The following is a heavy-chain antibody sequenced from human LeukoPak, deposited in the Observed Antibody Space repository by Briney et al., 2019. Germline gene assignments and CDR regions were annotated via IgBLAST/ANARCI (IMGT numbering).Heavy chain of an antibody. D-gene: IGHD2-15*01. CDR1: GGSFSGYY. V-gene: IGHV4-34*01. CDR3: ARVGYCSGGSCYLHGMDV. J-gene: IGHJ6*04. Sequence: SETLSLTCAVYGGSFSGYYWSWIRQPPGKGLEWIGEINHSGSTNYSPSLKSRVTISVDTSKNQFSLKLSSVTAADTAVYYCARVGYCSGGSCYLHGMDVWGKGTTVTVSS. CDR2: INHSGST.